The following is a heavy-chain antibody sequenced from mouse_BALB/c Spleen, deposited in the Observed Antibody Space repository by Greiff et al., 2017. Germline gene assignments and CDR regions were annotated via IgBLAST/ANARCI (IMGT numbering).Heavy chain of an antibody. J-gene: IGHJ3*01. V-gene: IGHV14-3*02. Sequence: VQLQQSGAELVKPGASVTLSCTASGFNIKDTYMHWVKQRPEQGLEWIGRIDPANGNTKYDPKFQGKATITADTSSNTAYLQLSSLTSEDTAVYYCARRTARATGWFAYWGQGTLVTVSA. CDR3: ARRTARATGWFAY. CDR1: GFNIKDTY. CDR2: IDPANGNT. D-gene: IGHD3-2*01.